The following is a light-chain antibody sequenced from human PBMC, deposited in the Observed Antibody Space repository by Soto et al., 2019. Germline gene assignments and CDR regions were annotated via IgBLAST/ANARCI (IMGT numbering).Light chain of an antibody. V-gene: IGKV1-9*01. J-gene: IGKJ4*01. Sequence: SPSFLSSYVGYIVTITFRASQVISSYLAWYQQKQGKAPKLLIYAASTLQSVVTSRFSGSGSGTEFTITISSLQPEEFETYCCQKFESYLLTFGGVT. CDR2: AAS. CDR3: QKFESYLLT. CDR1: QVISSY.